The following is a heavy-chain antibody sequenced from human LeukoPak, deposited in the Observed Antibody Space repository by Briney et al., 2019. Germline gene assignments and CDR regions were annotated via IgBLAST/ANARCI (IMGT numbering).Heavy chain of an antibody. V-gene: IGHV3-23*01. J-gene: IGHJ4*02. CDR1: GFTFSSYA. CDR3: AKDEALGYSSGWYDY. CDR2: ISGSGGST. D-gene: IGHD6-19*01. Sequence: PGGSLRLSCAASGFTFSSYAMSWVRQAPGKGLEWVSAISGSGGSTYYADSVKGRFTISRDNSKNTLYLQMNSLRAEDTAVYYCAKDEALGYSSGWYDYWGQGTLVTVSS.